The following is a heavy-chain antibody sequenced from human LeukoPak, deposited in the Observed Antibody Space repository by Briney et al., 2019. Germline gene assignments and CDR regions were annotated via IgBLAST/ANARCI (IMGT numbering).Heavy chain of an antibody. Sequence: GGSLRLSCAASGFTVSSNYMSWVRQAPGKGLEWVSVIYSGGSTYYADSVKGRFTISRDNSKNTLYLQMNSLRAEDTAVYYCARARGYSYGLDAFDIWGQGTMVTVSS. CDR2: IYSGGST. CDR3: ARARGYSYGLDAFDI. V-gene: IGHV3-66*01. CDR1: GFTVSSNY. D-gene: IGHD5-18*01. J-gene: IGHJ3*02.